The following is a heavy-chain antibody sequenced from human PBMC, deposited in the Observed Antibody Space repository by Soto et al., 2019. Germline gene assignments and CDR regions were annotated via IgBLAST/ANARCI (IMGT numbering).Heavy chain of an antibody. D-gene: IGHD3-3*01. J-gene: IGHJ6*02. CDR1: GFTFDDHV. CDR3: ARSWSGSTSGRVDV. V-gene: IGHV3-9*01. CDR2: IGWDGYSI. Sequence: EVQLVESGGGLVHPGRSLRLPCLASGFTFDDHVMHWFRQLPGKGREWVGHIGWDGYSIGYGGSVRGRFTISRDNAKNTLYLQMNSLRPEDTALYYCARSWSGSTSGRVDVWGQGTTVTVSS.